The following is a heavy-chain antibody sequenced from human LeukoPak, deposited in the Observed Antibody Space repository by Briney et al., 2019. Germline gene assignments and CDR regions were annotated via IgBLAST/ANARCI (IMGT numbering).Heavy chain of an antibody. CDR2: IYHSGST. CDR1: GGSISSGGYY. CDR3: ARVVTMVRMYYFDY. V-gene: IGHV4-30-2*01. D-gene: IGHD3-10*01. J-gene: IGHJ4*02. Sequence: SETLSLTCTVSGGSISSGGYYWSWIRQPPGKGLEWIGYIYHSGSTYYNPSLKSRVTISVDRSKNQFSLKLSSVTAADTAVYYCARVVTMVRMYYFDYWGQGTLVTVSS.